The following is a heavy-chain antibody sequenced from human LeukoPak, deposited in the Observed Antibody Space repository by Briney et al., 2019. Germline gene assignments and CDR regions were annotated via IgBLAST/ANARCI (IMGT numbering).Heavy chain of an antibody. V-gene: IGHV3-21*01. Sequence: GGSLRLSCAASGFTFSNYGMSWVRQAPGKGLEWVSSISGSSSCIYYADSVKGRFTISRDNAKNSLYLQMNSLRAEDTAVYYCAGGRDGYNYFDYWGQGTLVTVSS. CDR1: GFTFSNYG. CDR3: AGGRDGYNYFDY. CDR2: ISGSSSCI. D-gene: IGHD5-24*01. J-gene: IGHJ4*02.